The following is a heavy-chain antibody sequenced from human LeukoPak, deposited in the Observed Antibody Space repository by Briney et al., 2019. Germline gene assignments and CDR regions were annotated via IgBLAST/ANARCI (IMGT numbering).Heavy chain of an antibody. D-gene: IGHD5-18*01. CDR2: INPNSGGT. J-gene: IGHJ4*02. Sequence: ASVKVSCKPSGYTFTGYYMHWVRQAPGQGLEWMGWINPNSGGTNYAQNFQGRVTVTRDTSISTAYMELSRLTSDGTAVYYCAREGYSYSFWYFDYWGQGNLVTVSS. V-gene: IGHV1-2*02. CDR3: AREGYSYSFWYFDY. CDR1: GYTFTGYY.